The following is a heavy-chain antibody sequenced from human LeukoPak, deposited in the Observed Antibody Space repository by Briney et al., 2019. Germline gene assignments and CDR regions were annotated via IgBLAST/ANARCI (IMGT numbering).Heavy chain of an antibody. V-gene: IGHV3-7*01. D-gene: IGHD4-17*01. CDR1: GFTFSSYW. CDR3: ARGHYGADY. CDR2: IKKDGSEK. Sequence: GGSLRLSCAASGFTFSSYWMSWVRQAPGKGLEWVANIKKDGSEKYYVDSVKGRFTISRDNAKTSLYLQMNSLRAEDTAVSYCARGHYGADYWGQGTLVTVSS. J-gene: IGHJ4*02.